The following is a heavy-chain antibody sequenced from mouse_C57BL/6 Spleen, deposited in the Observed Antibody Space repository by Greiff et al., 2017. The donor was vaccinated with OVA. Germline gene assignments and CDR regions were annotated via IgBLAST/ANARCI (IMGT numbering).Heavy chain of an antibody. J-gene: IGHJ2*01. Sequence: VQLQQSGAELVKPGASVKLSCKASGYTFTSYWMHWVKQRPGQGLEWIGWIYPRDGSTKYNEKFKGKATLTVDTSSSTAYMELHSLTSEDSAVYFCARGGNYFDYWGQGTTLTVSS. CDR1: GYTFTSYW. CDR2: IYPRDGST. V-gene: IGHV1-85*01. CDR3: ARGGNYFDY.